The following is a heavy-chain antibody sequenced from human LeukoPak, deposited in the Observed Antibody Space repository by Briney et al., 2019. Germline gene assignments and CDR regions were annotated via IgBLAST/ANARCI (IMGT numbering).Heavy chain of an antibody. J-gene: IGHJ5*02. CDR1: GFTFSSYS. CDR2: ISSSSSYI. D-gene: IGHD2-2*01. CDR3: ARARTTPRYCSSTSCPGWFDP. V-gene: IGHV3-21*01. Sequence: PGGSLRLSCAASGFTFSSYSMNWVRQAPGKGLEWVSSISSSSSYIYYADSVKGRFTISRDNAKNSLYLQMNSLRAEDTAVYYCARARTTPRYCSSTSCPGWFDPWGQGTLVTVSS.